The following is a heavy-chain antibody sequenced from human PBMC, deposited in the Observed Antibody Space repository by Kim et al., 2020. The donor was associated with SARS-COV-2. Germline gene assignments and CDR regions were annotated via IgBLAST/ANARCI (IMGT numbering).Heavy chain of an antibody. CDR2: ISYDGSNK. V-gene: IGHV3-30-3*01. J-gene: IGHJ6*02. Sequence: GGSLRLSCAASGFTFSRYAMHWVRQAPGKGLEWVAVISYDGSNKYYADSVKGRFTISRDNSKNTLYLQMNSLRAEDTAVDYCARASRGGYYYGMDVWGQG. CDR1: GFTFSRYA. CDR3: ARASRGGYYYGMDV. D-gene: IGHD3-10*01.